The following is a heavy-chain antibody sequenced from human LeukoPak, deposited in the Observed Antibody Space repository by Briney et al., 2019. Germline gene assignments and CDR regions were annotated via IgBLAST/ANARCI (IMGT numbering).Heavy chain of an antibody. V-gene: IGHV4-59*01. D-gene: IGHD3-16*01. CDR2: IYYSGST. Sequence: SETLSLTCTVSGGSISSYYWSWIRQPPGKGLEWIGYIYYSGSTNYNPSLKSRVTISVDTSKNQFSLKLSSVTAADTAVYYCARPPRGENSFDIWGQGTMVTVSS. CDR3: ARPPRGENSFDI. J-gene: IGHJ3*02. CDR1: GGSISSYY.